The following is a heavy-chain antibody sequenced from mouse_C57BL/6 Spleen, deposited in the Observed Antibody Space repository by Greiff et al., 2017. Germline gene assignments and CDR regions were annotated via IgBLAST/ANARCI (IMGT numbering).Heavy chain of an antibody. CDR3: AREWLSHFDY. CDR2: IYPGGGYT. V-gene: IGHV1-63*01. Sequence: VQLQQSGAELVRPGTSVKMSCKASGYTFTNYWIGWAKQRPGHGLEWIGDIYPGGGYTNYNEKFKGKATLTADKSSSPAYMQFSSLSSEDSAIYYCAREWLSHFDYWGQGTTLTVSS. D-gene: IGHD3-3*01. CDR1: GYTFTNYW. J-gene: IGHJ2*01.